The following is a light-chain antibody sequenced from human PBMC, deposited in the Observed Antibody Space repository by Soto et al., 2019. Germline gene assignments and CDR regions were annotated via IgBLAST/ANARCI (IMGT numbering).Light chain of an antibody. CDR3: ETWYSNTHKV. CDR2: LDRSGSY. V-gene: IGLV4-60*02. Sequence: QSVLTQSSSASASLGSSVRLTCILSSGHSTYIIAWHQQQPGKAPRFLMTLDRSGSYNRGSGVPDRFSGSSSGADRYLTISNLQFEDEGDYYCETWYSNTHKVFGGGTKLTVL. J-gene: IGLJ3*02. CDR1: SGHSTYI.